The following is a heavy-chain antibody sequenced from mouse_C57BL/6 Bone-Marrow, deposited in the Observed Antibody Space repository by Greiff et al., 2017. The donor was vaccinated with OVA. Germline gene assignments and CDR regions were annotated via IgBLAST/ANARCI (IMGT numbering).Heavy chain of an antibody. Sequence: VKLVESGAELARPGASVKMSCKASGYTFTSYTMHWVKQRPGQGLEWIGYINPSSGYTKYNQKFKDKATLTADKSSSTAYMQLSSLTSEDSADYYCARNGSSYYAMDYWGQGTSVTVSS. D-gene: IGHD1-1*01. V-gene: IGHV1-4*01. J-gene: IGHJ4*01. CDR2: INPSSGYT. CDR3: ARNGSSYYAMDY. CDR1: GYTFTSYT.